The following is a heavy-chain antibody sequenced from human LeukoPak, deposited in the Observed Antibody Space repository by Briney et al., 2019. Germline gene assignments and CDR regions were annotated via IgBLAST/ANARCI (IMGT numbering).Heavy chain of an antibody. J-gene: IGHJ5*02. Sequence: SETLSLTCTVSGGSISSSSYYWGWIRQPPGEGLEWIGSIYYSGSTYYNPSLKSRVTMSVDTSKNQFSLKLSSVTAADTAVYYCARHDVEMGKYQLLRGYNWFDPWGQGTLVTVSS. V-gene: IGHV4-39*01. CDR1: GGSISSSSYY. CDR3: ARHDVEMGKYQLLRGYNWFDP. CDR2: IYYSGST. D-gene: IGHD2-2*01.